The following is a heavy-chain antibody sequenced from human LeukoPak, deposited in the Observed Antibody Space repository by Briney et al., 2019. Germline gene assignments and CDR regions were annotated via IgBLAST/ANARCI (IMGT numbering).Heavy chain of an antibody. D-gene: IGHD3-10*01. V-gene: IGHV3-43D*03. CDR1: RFTFDDYA. Sequence: GGSLRLSCAASRFTFDDYAMHWVRQAPGKGLEWVSVISWDGGSTDYADSVRGRFTISRDNKKNSLHLQMNSLRPEDSALYYCAKDMWGGGYYDSGSYYGIDYWGQGTLVTVSS. CDR3: AKDMWGGGYYDSGSYYGIDY. J-gene: IGHJ4*02. CDR2: ISWDGGST.